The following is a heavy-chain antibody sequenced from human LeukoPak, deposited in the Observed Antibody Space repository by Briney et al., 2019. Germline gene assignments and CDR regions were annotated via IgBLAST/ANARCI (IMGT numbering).Heavy chain of an antibody. D-gene: IGHD3-10*01. V-gene: IGHV3-23*01. CDR3: AKSWRITMVRGVPRGSSLFDY. J-gene: IGHJ4*02. Sequence: GGSLRLSCAASGFTFSSYAMSWVRQAPGKGLEWVSAISGSGGSTYYADSVKGRFTISRDNSKNTLYLQMNSLRAEDTAVYYCAKSWRITMVRGVPRGSSLFDYWGQGTLVTVPS. CDR1: GFTFSSYA. CDR2: ISGSGGST.